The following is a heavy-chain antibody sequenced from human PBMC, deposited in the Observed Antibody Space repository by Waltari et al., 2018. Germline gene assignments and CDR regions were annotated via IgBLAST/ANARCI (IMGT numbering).Heavy chain of an antibody. J-gene: IGHJ5*02. V-gene: IGHV3-7*01. CDR2: VQHDGTEK. CDR1: AFTFSNYW. CDR3: ARDGRGVNSQFNLFDL. Sequence: EVQLVESGGGLVQPGGSLRLSCAASAFTFSNYWMNWLRQAPGKGLEWVANVQHDGTEKYYLDSVKGRFTISRDNAKSSLYLQMDSLRAEDTAIYYCARDGRGVNSQFNLFDLWGQGLQVTVSS. D-gene: IGHD2-8*01.